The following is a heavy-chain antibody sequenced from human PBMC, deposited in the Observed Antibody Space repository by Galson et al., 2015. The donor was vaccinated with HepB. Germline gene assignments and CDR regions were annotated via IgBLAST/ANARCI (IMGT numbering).Heavy chain of an antibody. V-gene: IGHV1-69*13. D-gene: IGHD5-12*01. CDR3: ARVSQDIVATILGPYYYYGMDV. J-gene: IGHJ6*02. CDR2: IIPIFGTA. CDR1: GGTFSSYA. Sequence: SVKVSCKASGGTFSSYAISWVRQAPGQGLEWMGGIIPIFGTANYAQKFQGRVAITADESTSTAYMELSSLRSEDTAVYYCARVSQDIVATILGPYYYYGMDVWGQGTTVTVSS.